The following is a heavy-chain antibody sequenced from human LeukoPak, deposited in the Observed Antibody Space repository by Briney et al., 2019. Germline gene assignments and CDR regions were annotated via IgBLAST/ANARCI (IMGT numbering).Heavy chain of an antibody. V-gene: IGHV3-64*01. D-gene: IGHD5/OR15-5a*01. CDR1: GFTFSSYA. CDR3: ARPGGYSVYDGLGEHYYYYMDV. Sequence: GGSLRLSCAASGFTFSSYAMHWVRQAPGKGLEYVSAISSNGGSTYYANSVKGRFTISRDTSKNTLYLQMGSLRAEDMAVYYCARPGGYSVYDGLGEHYYYYMDVWGKGATVTVSS. CDR2: ISSNGGST. J-gene: IGHJ6*03.